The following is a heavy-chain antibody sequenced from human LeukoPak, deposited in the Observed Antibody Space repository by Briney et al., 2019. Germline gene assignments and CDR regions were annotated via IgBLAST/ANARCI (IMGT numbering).Heavy chain of an antibody. CDR2: IYSGGST. J-gene: IGHJ6*02. V-gene: IGHV3-66*01. CDR1: GFTVSSNN. D-gene: IGHD6-13*01. CDR3: ARDRRRQQQSMDV. Sequence: PGGSLRLSCAASGFTVSSNNMSWVRQAPGKGLEWVSVIYSGGSTYYADSVKGRFTISRDNSKNTLYLQMNSLRAEDTAVYYCARDRRRQQQSMDVWGQGTTVTVSS.